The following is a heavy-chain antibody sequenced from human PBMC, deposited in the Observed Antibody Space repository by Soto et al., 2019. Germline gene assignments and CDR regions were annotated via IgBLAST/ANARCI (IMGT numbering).Heavy chain of an antibody. CDR3: ARRGYHVSLGYYYAMDV. Sequence: PGESLKISCKDVGYSFTDFWITWVRQVPGKGLEWMGKIDPPDSYTNYSPSFQGHVTMSVDKSINTAYLQWSSLKASDTAIYYCARRGYHVSLGYYYAMDVWGQGTTVTVSS. D-gene: IGHD2-15*01. J-gene: IGHJ6*02. CDR1: GYSFTDFW. V-gene: IGHV5-10-1*01. CDR2: IDPPDSYT.